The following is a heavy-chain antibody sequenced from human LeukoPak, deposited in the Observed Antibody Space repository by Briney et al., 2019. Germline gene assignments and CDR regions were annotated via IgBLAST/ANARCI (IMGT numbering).Heavy chain of an antibody. V-gene: IGHV1-46*01. CDR2: INPSGGST. CDR1: GYTFTSYY. J-gene: IGHJ6*02. D-gene: IGHD2-2*01. Sequence: ASVKVSCKASGYTFTSYYMHWVRQAPGQGLEWMGIINPSGGSTSYAQKFQGRVTMTRDTSTSTVYMELRSLRSEDTAVYYCARSYIVVVPAAMYSGMDVWGQGTTVTVSS. CDR3: ARSYIVVVPAAMYSGMDV.